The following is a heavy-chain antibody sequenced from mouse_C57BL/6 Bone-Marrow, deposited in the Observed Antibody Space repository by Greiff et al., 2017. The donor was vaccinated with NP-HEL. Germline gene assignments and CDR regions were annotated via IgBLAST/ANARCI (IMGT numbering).Heavy chain of an antibody. CDR3: ARPPYYYGSSYRYFDV. CDR2: ISSGGSYT. D-gene: IGHD1-1*01. CDR1: GFTFSSYG. V-gene: IGHV5-6*01. J-gene: IGHJ1*03. Sequence: EVMLVESGGDLVKPGGSLKLSCAASGFTFSSYGMSWVRQTPDKRLEWVATISSGGSYTYYPDSVKGRFTISRDNAKNTLYLQMSSLKSEDTAMYYCARPPYYYGSSYRYFDVWGTGTTVTVSS.